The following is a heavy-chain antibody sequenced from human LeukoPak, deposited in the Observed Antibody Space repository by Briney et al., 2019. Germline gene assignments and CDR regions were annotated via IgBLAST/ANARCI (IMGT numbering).Heavy chain of an antibody. CDR2: IYYSGST. Sequence: SETLSLTCTVSGGPISSSSYYWGWIRQPPGKGLEWIGSIYYSGSTYYNPSLKSRVTISVDTSKNQFSLKLSSVTAADTAVYYCAREIWYDSSGYSYNWFDPWGQGTLVTVSS. J-gene: IGHJ5*02. CDR3: AREIWYDSSGYSYNWFDP. CDR1: GGPISSSSYY. V-gene: IGHV4-39*07. D-gene: IGHD3-22*01.